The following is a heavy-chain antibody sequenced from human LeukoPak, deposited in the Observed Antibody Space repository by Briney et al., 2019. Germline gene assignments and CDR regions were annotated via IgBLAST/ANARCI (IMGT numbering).Heavy chain of an antibody. D-gene: IGHD3-10*01. J-gene: IGHJ5*02. V-gene: IGHV4-30-2*01. CDR3: ARGRGMVRGVISGWFDP. CDR1: GGSISSGGYS. Sequence: SQTLSLTCAVSGGSISSGGYSWSWIRQPPGKGLEWLGYIYHSGSTYYNPSLKSRVTISVDRSKNQFSLKLSSVTAADTAVYYCARGRGMVRGVISGWFDPWGQGTLVTVSS. CDR2: IYHSGST.